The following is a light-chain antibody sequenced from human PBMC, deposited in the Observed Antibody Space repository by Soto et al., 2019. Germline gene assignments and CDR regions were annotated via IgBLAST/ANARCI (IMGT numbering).Light chain of an antibody. V-gene: IGKV3-15*01. CDR2: GAS. CDR1: HNVNNN. J-gene: IGKJ1*01. Sequence: EIVITQSPATLSVSPGERVTLSCRASHNVNNNFAWYQQKSGQSPRLLIYGASTRATGIPARFSGSGSGTEFTLTISSFQSEDFALYYCQQYNNWPRTFGQGTKVEIK. CDR3: QQYNNWPRT.